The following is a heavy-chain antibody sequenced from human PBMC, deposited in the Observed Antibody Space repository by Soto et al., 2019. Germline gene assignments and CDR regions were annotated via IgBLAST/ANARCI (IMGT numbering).Heavy chain of an antibody. CDR3: ARDRTGTTFG. Sequence: PAGSLRLSCAASGFTVSSNYMSWVRQAPGKGLEWVSVIYSGGSTYYADSVKGRFTISRDNSKNTLYLQMNSLRAEDTAVYYCARDRTGTTFGWGQGTLVTVSS. CDR1: GFTVSSNY. CDR2: IYSGGST. V-gene: IGHV3-66*01. J-gene: IGHJ4*02. D-gene: IGHD1-7*01.